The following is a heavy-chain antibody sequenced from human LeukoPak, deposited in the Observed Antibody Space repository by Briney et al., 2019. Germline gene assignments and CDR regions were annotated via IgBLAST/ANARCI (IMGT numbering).Heavy chain of an antibody. CDR1: GFTFSSYG. V-gene: IGHV3-30*02. J-gene: IGHJ4*02. CDR3: AKDLPGIAAAGFDY. CDR2: IRYDGSNK. D-gene: IGHD6-13*01. Sequence: GGSLRLSCAASGFTFSSYGMHWVRQAPGKGLEWVAFIRYDGSNKYYADSVKGRFTISRDNSKNTLYLQMNSLRAEDTAVYYCAKDLPGIAAAGFDYWGQGTLVTVSS.